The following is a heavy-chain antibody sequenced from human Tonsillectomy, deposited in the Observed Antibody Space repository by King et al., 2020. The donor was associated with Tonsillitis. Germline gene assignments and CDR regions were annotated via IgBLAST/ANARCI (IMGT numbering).Heavy chain of an antibody. V-gene: IGHV3-30*18. Sequence: QLVQSGGGVVQPGRSLRLSCAASGFTFSSYGMHWVRQAPGKGLEWVAVISYDGSNKYYADSVKGRFTISRDNSKNTLYLQMNSLRAEDTAVYYCAKDYSSSSLDYWGQGTLVTVSS. D-gene: IGHD6-6*01. J-gene: IGHJ4*02. CDR1: GFTFSSYG. CDR3: AKDYSSSSLDY. CDR2: ISYDGSNK.